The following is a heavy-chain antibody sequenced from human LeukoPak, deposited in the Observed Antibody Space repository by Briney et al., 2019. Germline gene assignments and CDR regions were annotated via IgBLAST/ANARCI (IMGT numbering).Heavy chain of an antibody. CDR2: IYYSAST. Sequence: SETLSLSCTVSGGSISSSSNYWGWIRQPPGKGREWNGSIYYSASTYYNPSLKSRVKISVDTSNDQFSLKLSSVAAADTAVYYCARRCTVTNWLDPWGEETLVAVSS. CDR1: GGSISSSSNY. V-gene: IGHV4-39*01. J-gene: IGHJ5*02. CDR3: ARRCTVTNWLDP. D-gene: IGHD4-17*01.